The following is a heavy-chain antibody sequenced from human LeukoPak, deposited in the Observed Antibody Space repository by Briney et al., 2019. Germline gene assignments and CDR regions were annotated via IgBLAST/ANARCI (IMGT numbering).Heavy chain of an antibody. CDR3: TKGGTGWNYFDC. D-gene: IGHD6-19*01. Sequence: PGGSLRLSCAASGFTVTNNDMSWVRQAPGKGLEWVSVIYSGDNTNYADSVKGRFTISRDNPKNTLYLQMNSLRAEDTAVYYCTKGGTGWNYFDCWGQGTLVTVSS. CDR1: GFTVTNND. CDR2: IYSGDNT. V-gene: IGHV3-66*02. J-gene: IGHJ4*02.